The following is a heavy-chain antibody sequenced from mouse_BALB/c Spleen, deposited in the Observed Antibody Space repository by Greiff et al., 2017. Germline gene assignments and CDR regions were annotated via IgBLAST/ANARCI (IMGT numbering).Heavy chain of an antibody. Sequence: EVQLQQSGTVLARPGASVKMSCKASGYSFTSYWMHWVKQRPGQGLEWIGAIYPGNSDTSYNQKFKGKAKLTAVTSASTAYMELSSLTNEDSAVYYCTRNYYGAYYFDYWGQGTTRTVSS. D-gene: IGHD2-13*01. J-gene: IGHJ2*01. CDR1: GYSFTSYW. V-gene: IGHV1-5*01. CDR2: IYPGNSDT. CDR3: TRNYYGAYYFDY.